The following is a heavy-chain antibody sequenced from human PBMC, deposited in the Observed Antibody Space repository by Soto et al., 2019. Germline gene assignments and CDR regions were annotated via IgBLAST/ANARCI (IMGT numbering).Heavy chain of an antibody. CDR1: GDSISSGGYS. V-gene: IGHV4-30-2*01. Sequence: QLQLQESGSGLVKPSQTLSLTCTVSGDSISSGGYSWSWLRQPPGKGLEWIGYIYQSGSTSYNPSLKSRVTISVDRSKNQFSLKLSSVTAADTAVYYCARNYGDYPNWFDPWGQGTLVTVSS. D-gene: IGHD4-17*01. CDR3: ARNYGDYPNWFDP. CDR2: IYQSGST. J-gene: IGHJ5*02.